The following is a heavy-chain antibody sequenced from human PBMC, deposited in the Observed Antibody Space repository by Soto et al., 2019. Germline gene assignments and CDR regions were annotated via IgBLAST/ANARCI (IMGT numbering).Heavy chain of an antibody. CDR3: ARDPPMTTVVVPTYYGMDV. V-gene: IGHV3-74*01. D-gene: IGHD4-17*01. CDR2: IKNDVSGA. CDR1: GFTFSKYW. Sequence: GGSLRLSCAASGFTFSKYWMHWVRQVPGEGLVWVSRIKNDVSGAIYADSVKGRFNITRDNAQNILYLQMNSLRAEDTAVYYCARDPPMTTVVVPTYYGMDVWGQGTTVTVSS. J-gene: IGHJ6*02.